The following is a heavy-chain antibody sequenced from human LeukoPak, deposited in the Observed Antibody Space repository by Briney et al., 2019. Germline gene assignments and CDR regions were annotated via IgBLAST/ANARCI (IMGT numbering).Heavy chain of an antibody. Sequence: SETLSLTCAVYGGSFSGYYWSWIRQPPGKGLEWIGEINHSGSTNYNPSLKSRVTISVDTSKNQFSLKLSSVTAADTAVYYCARDSNSVWRSLDYWGLGALVTVSS. CDR1: GGSFSGYY. CDR2: INHSGST. CDR3: ARDSNSVWRSLDY. V-gene: IGHV4-34*01. D-gene: IGHD6-19*01. J-gene: IGHJ4*02.